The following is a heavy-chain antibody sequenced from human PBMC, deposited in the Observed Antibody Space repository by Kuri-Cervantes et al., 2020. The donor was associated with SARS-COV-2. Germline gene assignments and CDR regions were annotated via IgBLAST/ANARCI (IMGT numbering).Heavy chain of an antibody. J-gene: IGHJ6*03. D-gene: IGHD6-13*01. V-gene: IGHV3-21*01. CDR3: ARDRIAAAGDYYYMDV. Sequence: GESLKISCAASGFTFSSYSMNWVRQAPGKGLEWVSSISSSSSYIYYADSVKGRFTISRDNAKNSLYLQMSSLRAGDTAVYYCARDRIAAAGDYYYMDVWGKGTSVTVSS. CDR2: ISSSSSYI. CDR1: GFTFSSYS.